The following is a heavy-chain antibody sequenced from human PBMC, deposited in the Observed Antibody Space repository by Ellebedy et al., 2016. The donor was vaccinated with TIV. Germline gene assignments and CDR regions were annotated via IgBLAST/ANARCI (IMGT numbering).Heavy chain of an antibody. J-gene: IGHJ5*02. Sequence: PGGSLRLSCAASGFSFRSYWMGWVRQAPGKGLEWVANIYHGGGQDYYVDSVKGRFTISRDNAKKSLKLKMDSLRAEDTGVYYCARRGSYGDYAVQINSWFDRWGQGTLVTVSS. CDR2: IYHGGGQD. CDR1: GFSFRSYW. D-gene: IGHD4-17*01. CDR3: ARRGSYGDYAVQINSWFDR. V-gene: IGHV3-7*01.